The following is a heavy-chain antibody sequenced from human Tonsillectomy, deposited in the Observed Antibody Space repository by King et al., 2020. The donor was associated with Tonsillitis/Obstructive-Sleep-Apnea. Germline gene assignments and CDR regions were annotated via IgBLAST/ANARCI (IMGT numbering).Heavy chain of an antibody. CDR3: ARVGVVVVPAAIENWFDP. V-gene: IGHV4-59*01. CDR1: GGSISSYY. Sequence: VQLQESGPGLVKPSETLSLTCTVSGGSISSYYWSWIRQPPGKGLEWIGYIYYSGSTNYNPSLKSRVTISVDTSKNQFSLKLSSVTAADTAVYYCARVGVVVVPAAIENWFDPWGQGTLVTVPS. D-gene: IGHD2-2*01. J-gene: IGHJ5*02. CDR2: IYYSGST.